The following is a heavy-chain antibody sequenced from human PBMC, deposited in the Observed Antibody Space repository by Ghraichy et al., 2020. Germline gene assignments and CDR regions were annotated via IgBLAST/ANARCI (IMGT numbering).Heavy chain of an antibody. J-gene: IGHJ4*02. CDR2: IIPILGIA. Sequence: SVKVSCKASGGTFSSYAISWVRQAPGQGLEWMGRIIPILGIANYAQKFQGRVTITADKSTSTAYMELSSLRSEDTAVYYCARPTPELYYDSSGWPDWGQGTLVTVSS. D-gene: IGHD3-22*01. CDR3: ARPTPELYYDSSGWPD. V-gene: IGHV1-69*04. CDR1: GGTFSSYA.